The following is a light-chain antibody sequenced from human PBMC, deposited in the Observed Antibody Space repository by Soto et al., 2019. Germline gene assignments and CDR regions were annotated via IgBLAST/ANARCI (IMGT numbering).Light chain of an antibody. J-gene: IGKJ1*01. CDR3: QHYNNWTA. CDR2: GAS. CDR1: QSVRSN. Sequence: EIMMTQSPATLSVSPGDRATLSCRASQSVRSNLAWYQQKPGQSPRLLIYGASTRATGVPARFSGSGSGTEFTLTISSLQSEDFAVYYCQHYNNWTAFGQGTKVEIK. V-gene: IGKV3-15*01.